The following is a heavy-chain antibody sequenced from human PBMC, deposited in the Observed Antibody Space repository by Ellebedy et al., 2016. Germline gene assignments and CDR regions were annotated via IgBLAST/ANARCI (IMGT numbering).Heavy chain of an antibody. V-gene: IGHV3-11*05. CDR3: AREGISGIWVRAFDI. J-gene: IGHJ3*02. Sequence: GGSLRLSCAAPGFTFSDYYMSWIRQAPGKGLEWVSYSSSSGTYTNYADSVKGRFTISRDNAKNSLYLQMNSLRAEDTAVYYCAREGISGIWVRAFDIWGQGTMVTVSS. CDR1: GFTFSDYY. CDR2: SSSSGTYT. D-gene: IGHD2-15*01.